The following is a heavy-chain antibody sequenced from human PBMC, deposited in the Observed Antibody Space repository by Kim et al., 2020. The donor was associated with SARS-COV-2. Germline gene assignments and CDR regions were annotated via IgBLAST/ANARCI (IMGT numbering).Heavy chain of an antibody. D-gene: IGHD3-22*01. CDR1: GFTVSSNY. CDR3: ASDFSGLNAFVF. Sequence: GGSLRLSCAASGFTVSSNYMSWVRQAPGKGLEWVAVIYTDGNTKYADSVKGRFTISRHNSKNTLYLQMNSWRAADTAVYYCASDFSGLNAFVFWGHGTMVSVSS. J-gene: IGHJ3*01. V-gene: IGHV3-53*04. CDR2: IYTDGNT.